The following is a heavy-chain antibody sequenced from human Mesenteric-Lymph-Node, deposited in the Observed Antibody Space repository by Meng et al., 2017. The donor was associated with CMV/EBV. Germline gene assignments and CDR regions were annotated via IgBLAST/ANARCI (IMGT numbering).Heavy chain of an antibody. CDR3: ARQRLNVITFGGEIDY. Sequence: SISSGVYYWSWIRRHPREGLAWIGYIYCSGSTYYNPSPKSRVPISVDTSKNQFSLKLSSVTAADTAVYYCARQRLNVITFGGEIDYWGQGTLVTVSS. J-gene: IGHJ4*02. V-gene: IGHV4-31*02. CDR2: IYCSGST. CDR1: SISSGVYY. D-gene: IGHD3-16*01.